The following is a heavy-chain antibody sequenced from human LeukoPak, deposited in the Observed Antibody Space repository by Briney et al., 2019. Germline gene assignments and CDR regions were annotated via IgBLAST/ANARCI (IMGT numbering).Heavy chain of an antibody. CDR1: GGSISSGSYY. J-gene: IGHJ4*02. CDR3: ARGSYYDSSGYYHYYFDY. Sequence: SETLSLTCTVSGGSISSGSYYWSWIRQPAGKGLEWIGRIYTSGSTNYNPSLKSRVTMSVDTSKNQFSLKLSSVTAADTAVYYCARGSYYDSSGYYHYYFDYWGQGTLVTVSS. D-gene: IGHD3-22*01. CDR2: IYTSGST. V-gene: IGHV4-61*02.